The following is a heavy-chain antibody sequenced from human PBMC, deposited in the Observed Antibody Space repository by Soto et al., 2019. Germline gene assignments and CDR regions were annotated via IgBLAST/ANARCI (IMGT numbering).Heavy chain of an antibody. CDR3: ARNTYYYDSSGYYYYYGMDV. D-gene: IGHD3-22*01. V-gene: IGHV4-30-4*01. CDR1: GGSISSGDYY. J-gene: IGHJ6*02. CDR2: IYYSGST. Sequence: QVQLQESGPGLVKPSQTLSLTCTASGGSISSGDYYWSWIRQPPGKGLEWIGYIYYSGSTYYNPSLKSRVTISVDTSKNQFSLKLSSVTAADTAVYYCARNTYYYDSSGYYYYYGMDVWGQGTTVTVSS.